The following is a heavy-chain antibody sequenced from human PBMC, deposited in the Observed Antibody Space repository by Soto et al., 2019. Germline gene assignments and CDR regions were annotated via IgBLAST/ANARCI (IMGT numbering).Heavy chain of an antibody. J-gene: IGHJ6*03. Sequence: QVQLQESCPGLVRPSQTLSLTCSVSGGSVSSSGHYWSWIRQHPGKGLEWIGYIYYSGSTYYNPSLESRLTISLDTSKNEFSLKLSSVTAADTAVYYCAREEGGTRGYYYIDVWGKGTTVTVSS. D-gene: IGHD1-1*01. CDR3: AREEGGTRGYYYIDV. CDR1: GGSVSSSGHY. V-gene: IGHV4-31*03. CDR2: IYYSGST.